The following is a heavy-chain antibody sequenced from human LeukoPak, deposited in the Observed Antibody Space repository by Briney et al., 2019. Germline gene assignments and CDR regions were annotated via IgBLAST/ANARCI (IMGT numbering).Heavy chain of an antibody. CDR3: ARDIVQLAV. CDR2: ISSSSSYI. D-gene: IGHD6-6*01. CDR1: GFTFINAW. J-gene: IGHJ4*02. Sequence: GGSLRLSCTASGFTFINAWMSWVRQAPGKGLEWVSSISSSSSYIYYADSVKGRFTISRDNAKNSLYLQMNSLRAEDTAVYYCARDIVQLAVWGQGTLVTVSS. V-gene: IGHV3-21*01.